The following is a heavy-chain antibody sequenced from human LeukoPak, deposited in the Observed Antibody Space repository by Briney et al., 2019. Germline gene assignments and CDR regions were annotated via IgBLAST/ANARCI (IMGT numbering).Heavy chain of an antibody. D-gene: IGHD2-2*01. CDR1: TFTFSNYW. Sequence: PWGSLRLSCAASTFTFSNYWMSWVRQAPGKGLEWVANIKEDGTEKDYVDSVKGRFTISRDNAKNSLYLQMNSLRAEDTAVYYCARDQGTTSMTRGWFDRWGQGTLVTVSS. CDR3: ARDQGTTSMTRGWFDR. J-gene: IGHJ5*02. V-gene: IGHV3-7*01. CDR2: IKEDGTEK.